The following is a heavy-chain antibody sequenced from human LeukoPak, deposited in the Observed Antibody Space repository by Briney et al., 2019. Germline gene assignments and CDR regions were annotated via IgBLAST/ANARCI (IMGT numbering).Heavy chain of an antibody. CDR1: GGSFSGYY. Sequence: PSETLSLTCAVYGGSFSGYYWSWIRQPPGKGLEWIGYIYYSGSTNYNPSLKGRVTISVDTSKNQFSLNLTSVTAADTAVYYCARFTPQGYGWGGYNRFDPWGQGTLVTVSS. CDR2: IYYSGST. V-gene: IGHV4-59*01. D-gene: IGHD3-16*01. J-gene: IGHJ5*02. CDR3: ARFTPQGYGWGGYNRFDP.